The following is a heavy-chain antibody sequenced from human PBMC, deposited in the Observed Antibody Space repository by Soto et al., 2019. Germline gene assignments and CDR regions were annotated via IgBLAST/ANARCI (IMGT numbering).Heavy chain of an antibody. V-gene: IGHV1-18*01. CDR3: ARETVVVVAARADYYYYGMDV. D-gene: IGHD2-15*01. J-gene: IGHJ6*02. Sequence: ASVKVSCKASGYTFTSYGISWVRQAPGQGLEWMGWISAYNGNTNYAQKLQGRVTMTTDTSTSTAYMELRSLRSDDTAMYYCARETVVVVAARADYYYYGMDVWGQGTTVTVSS. CDR1: GYTFTSYG. CDR2: ISAYNGNT.